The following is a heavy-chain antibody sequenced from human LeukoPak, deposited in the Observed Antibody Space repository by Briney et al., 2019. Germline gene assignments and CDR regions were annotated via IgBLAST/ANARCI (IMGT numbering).Heavy chain of an antibody. V-gene: IGHV3-30*18. D-gene: IGHD6-6*01. Sequence: GGSLRLSCAASGFTFSSYGMHWVRQAPGKGLGWVAVISYDGSNKYYADSVKGRFTISRDNSKNSLYLQMSSLRAEDTAVYYCAKDKSIAARLPFDYWGQGTLVTVSS. CDR2: ISYDGSNK. J-gene: IGHJ4*02. CDR1: GFTFSSYG. CDR3: AKDKSIAARLPFDY.